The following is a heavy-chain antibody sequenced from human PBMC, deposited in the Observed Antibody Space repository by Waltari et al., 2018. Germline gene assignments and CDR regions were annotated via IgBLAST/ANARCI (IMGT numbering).Heavy chain of an antibody. CDR3: ARERRGQSGWYYFDF. Sequence: EVQLVESGGGLVQPGGSLRLSCAASGISFSSFWMTWVRQAPGKGLEWVANINQDGSEEYYVDSVKGRFTISKDNAKNSLYLQMNSLRAEDTAVYFCARERRGQSGWYYFDFWGQGSLVTVSS. CDR1: GISFSSFW. CDR2: INQDGSEE. D-gene: IGHD6-19*01. J-gene: IGHJ4*02. V-gene: IGHV3-7*01.